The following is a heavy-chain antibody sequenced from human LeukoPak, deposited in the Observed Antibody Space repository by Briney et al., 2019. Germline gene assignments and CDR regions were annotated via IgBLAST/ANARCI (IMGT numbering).Heavy chain of an antibody. CDR3: ARDRARGYYYYMDV. CDR1: GFTFSGYS. V-gene: IGHV3-21*04. Sequence: TGGSLRLSCAASGFTFSGYSMNWVRQAPGKGLEWVSSISSSSSYIYYADSVKGRFTISRDNAKNSLYLQMNSLRAEDTAVYYCARDRARGYYYYMDVWGKGTTVTISS. J-gene: IGHJ6*03. CDR2: ISSSSSYI.